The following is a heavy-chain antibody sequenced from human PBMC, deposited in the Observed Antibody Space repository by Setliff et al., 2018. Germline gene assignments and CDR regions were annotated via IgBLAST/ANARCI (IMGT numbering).Heavy chain of an antibody. Sequence: GASVKVSCKAFGYTFAKYGTSWVRQAPGQGLEWMGWISGYNGYTVYAQKLQGRVTLTTDTSTGTAYMELKSLRSDDTAVYYCVRSSAPQVVLAADFDFWGQGTPVTVSS. CDR2: ISGYNGYT. CDR3: VRSSAPQVVLAADFDF. V-gene: IGHV1-18*01. J-gene: IGHJ4*02. D-gene: IGHD6-19*01. CDR1: GYTFAKYG.